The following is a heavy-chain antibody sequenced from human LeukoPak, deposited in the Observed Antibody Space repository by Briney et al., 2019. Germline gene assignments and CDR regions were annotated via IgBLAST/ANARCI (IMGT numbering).Heavy chain of an antibody. J-gene: IGHJ4*02. D-gene: IGHD1-26*01. CDR3: ATADKWEPLDY. CDR2: FDPEDGES. Sequence: GASVKVSCKVSGASLSETSIHWVRQAPGQWLEWMGGFDPEDGESIFAQRCQGRFSMTEDTSTDTAYVELRSLRPEDTAVYYCATADKWEPLDYWGQGTLVTVSS. CDR1: GASLSETS. V-gene: IGHV1-24*01.